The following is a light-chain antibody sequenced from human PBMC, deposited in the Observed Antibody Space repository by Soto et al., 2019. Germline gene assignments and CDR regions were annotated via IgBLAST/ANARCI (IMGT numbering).Light chain of an antibody. V-gene: IGKV3-15*01. CDR3: QQYNNWPPFT. J-gene: IGKJ3*01. CDR2: GAS. Sequence: VMTQSPATLSVSPGDSATLSCKASQTVISNLAWYQHKPGQAPRLLIYGASTRATGIPARFSGSGSWKDFTLTINALQSEDSAVYFCQQYNNWPPFTSGPGTKVDIK. CDR1: QTVISN.